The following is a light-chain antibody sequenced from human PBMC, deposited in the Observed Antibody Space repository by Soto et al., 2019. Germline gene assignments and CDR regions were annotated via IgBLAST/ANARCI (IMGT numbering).Light chain of an antibody. CDR3: SSYAGSYSYV. V-gene: IGLV2-11*01. Sequence: QSALTQPHSVSGSPGQSVTISCTGTSSDVGGYYRVSWYQQHPGKAPKLMIYDVSKRPSGVPDRFSASKSGNAASLTISGLQVEDEADYYCSSYAGSYSYVFGTGTKLTVL. CDR1: SSDVGGYYR. CDR2: DVS. J-gene: IGLJ1*01.